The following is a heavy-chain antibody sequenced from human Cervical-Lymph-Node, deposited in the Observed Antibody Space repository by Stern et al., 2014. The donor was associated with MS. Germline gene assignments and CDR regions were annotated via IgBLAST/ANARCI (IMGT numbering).Heavy chain of an antibody. Sequence: VQLVESGGGLVQPGGSLRLSCAASGFTFSSHWMHWVRQAPGKGLVWVSRISTDGSIINYAESVKGRFTISRDNAKNTLYLQMNSLRAEDTAVYYCARTVTTLDDWGQGTLVTVSS. CDR2: ISTDGSII. D-gene: IGHD4-17*01. CDR1: GFTFSSHW. J-gene: IGHJ4*02. V-gene: IGHV3-74*02. CDR3: ARTVTTLDD.